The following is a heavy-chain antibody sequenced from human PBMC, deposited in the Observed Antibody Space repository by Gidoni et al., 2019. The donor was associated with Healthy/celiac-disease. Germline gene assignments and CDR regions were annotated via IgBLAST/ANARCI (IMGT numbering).Heavy chain of an antibody. Sequence: VQLVQSGAEVKKPGASVKVSYKASGYTFTSYGISWVRQAPGQGLEWMGWISAYNGNTNYAQKLQGRVTMTRDTSTSTAYMELRSLRSDDTAVYYCAREELPYCGGDCSLDYWGQGTLVTVSS. CDR1: GYTFTSYG. J-gene: IGHJ4*02. D-gene: IGHD2-21*02. CDR3: AREELPYCGGDCSLDY. CDR2: ISAYNGNT. V-gene: IGHV1-18*01.